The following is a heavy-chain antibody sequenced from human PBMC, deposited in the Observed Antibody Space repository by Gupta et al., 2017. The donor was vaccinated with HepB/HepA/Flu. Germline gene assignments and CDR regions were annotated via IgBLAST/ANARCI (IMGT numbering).Heavy chain of an antibody. J-gene: IGHJ4*02. CDR3: AKRQDSGSYSTFDY. CDR1: GFPFSGYA. V-gene: IGHV3-23*01. CDR2: ISGNGGST. Sequence: EVQLFDPGGGLVQPGGSLRLSCAASGFPFSGYAMSCVRQAPGKGLEWVSIISGNGGSTYYADSVKGRFTISRDNSKKTVYLQMNGLRDEDTAVYYCAKRQDSGSYSTFDYWGQGTLVTVSS. D-gene: IGHD1-26*01.